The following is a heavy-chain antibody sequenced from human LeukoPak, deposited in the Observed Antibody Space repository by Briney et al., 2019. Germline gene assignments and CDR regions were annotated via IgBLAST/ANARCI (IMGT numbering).Heavy chain of an antibody. CDR2: ISPYNWNT. Sequence: SVTVSFKASRCTFTNYLISGLRQAAARGVEGMGWISPYNWNTHYAQKLQGRVTMTTDTSTSTVSMELRRLRSDDTAVYYCARVGGYSSSWYENFHYWGQGTVVPVSS. J-gene: IGHJ4*02. CDR1: RCTFTNYL. D-gene: IGHD6-13*01. CDR3: ARVGGYSSSWYENFHY. V-gene: IGHV1-18*01.